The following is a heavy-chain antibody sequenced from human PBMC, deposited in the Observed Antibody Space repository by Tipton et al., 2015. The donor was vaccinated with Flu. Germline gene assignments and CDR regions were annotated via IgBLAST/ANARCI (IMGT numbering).Heavy chain of an antibody. CDR3: AKDKNEFYAFEN. J-gene: IGHJ4*02. D-gene: IGHD2/OR15-2a*01. Sequence: QLVQSGGGLVKPGGSLRLSCAASGFNFNIHSMTWVRQAPGKGLEWLAYISETSNTKYYADSVKGRFTISRDNSKNTVYLQMNSLRAEDTAVYYCAKDKNEFYAFENWAQGTLVTVSS. CDR1: GFNFNIHS. CDR2: ISETSNTK. V-gene: IGHV3-48*01.